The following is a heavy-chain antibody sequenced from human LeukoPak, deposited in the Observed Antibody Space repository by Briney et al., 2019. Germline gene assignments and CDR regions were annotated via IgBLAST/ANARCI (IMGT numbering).Heavy chain of an antibody. CDR1: GFTFSSYA. CDR3: AKTYYDSSGYSLYYFDY. J-gene: IGHJ4*02. CDR2: ISGSGGST. D-gene: IGHD3-22*01. Sequence: GGSLRLSCAASGFTFSSYAMSWVRQAPGKGLEWVSAISGSGGSTYYADPVKGRFTISRDNSKNTLYLQMNSLRAEDTAVYYCAKTYYDSSGYSLYYFDYWGQGTLVTVSS. V-gene: IGHV3-23*01.